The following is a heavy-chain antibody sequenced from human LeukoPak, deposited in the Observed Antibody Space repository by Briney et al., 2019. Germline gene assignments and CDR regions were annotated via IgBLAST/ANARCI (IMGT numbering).Heavy chain of an antibody. J-gene: IGHJ4*02. Sequence: SGGSLRLSCAASGFIVSSNHMSWVRQAPGKGLEWVSIIYSGGSTYYADSVKGRFTISRDNSKNTLYLQMNSLRAEDTAVYYCARSPRHDYWGQGTLVTVSS. CDR3: ARSPRHDY. V-gene: IGHV3-53*01. CDR2: IYSGGST. CDR1: GFIVSSNH.